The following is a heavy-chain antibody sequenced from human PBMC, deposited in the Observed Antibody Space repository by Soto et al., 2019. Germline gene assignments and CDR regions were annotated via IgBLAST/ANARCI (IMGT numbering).Heavy chain of an antibody. J-gene: IGHJ5*02. Sequence: QVQLQESGPGLVKPSQTLSLTCTVSGGSISSGGYYWSWIRQHPGKGLEWIGYIYYSGSTYYNPSLTSRVTIAVDTSKHQFSLKLSSVTAADTAVYYCARAAHYSSPFRWFDPWGQGTLVTVSS. V-gene: IGHV4-31*03. CDR1: GGSISSGGYY. D-gene: IGHD6-13*01. CDR3: ARAAHYSSPFRWFDP. CDR2: IYYSGST.